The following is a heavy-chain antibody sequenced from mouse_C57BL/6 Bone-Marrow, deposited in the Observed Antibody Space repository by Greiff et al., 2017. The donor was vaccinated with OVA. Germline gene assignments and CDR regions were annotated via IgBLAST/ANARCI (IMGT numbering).Heavy chain of an antibody. CDR2: ISDGGSYT. D-gene: IGHD1-1*01. V-gene: IGHV5-4*01. CDR1: GFTFSSYA. J-gene: IGHJ1*03. CDR3: AREGYYGSYWYFDV. Sequence: EVKLMESGGGLVKPGGSLKLSCAASGFTFSSYAMSWVRQTPEKRLEWVATISDGGSYTYYPDNVKGRFTISRDNAKNNLYLQMSHLKSEDTAMYYCAREGYYGSYWYFDVWGTGTTVTVSS.